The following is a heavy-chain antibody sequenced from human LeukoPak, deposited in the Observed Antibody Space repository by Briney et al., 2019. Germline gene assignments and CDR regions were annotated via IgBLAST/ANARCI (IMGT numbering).Heavy chain of an antibody. CDR1: AASFISSSHH. CDR3: VRHDGRGGATMGAFDS. V-gene: IGHV4-39*01. D-gene: IGHD5-12*01. CDR2: VYYGRTT. Sequence: SETLSLTCTVSAASFISSSHHWGWIRQSPGKGLEWIGTVYYGRTTYYNPSLDGRVTISLDTSADHFSLQLNSVTAADTAVYYCVRHDGRGGATMGAFDSWGQGSLVTVSS. J-gene: IGHJ5*01.